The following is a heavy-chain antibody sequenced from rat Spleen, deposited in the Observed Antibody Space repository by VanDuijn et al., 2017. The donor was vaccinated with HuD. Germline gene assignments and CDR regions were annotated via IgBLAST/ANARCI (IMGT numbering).Heavy chain of an antibody. CDR1: GFSLTSYN. CDR3: TRDQLRVYPYFDY. V-gene: IGHV2-63*01. J-gene: IGHJ2*01. D-gene: IGHD1-9*01. CDR2: MRYNGDT. Sequence: VQLKESGPGLVQPSQTLSLTCTVSGFSLTSYNVHWVRRPPGKGLEWMGRMRYNGDTSYNSALKSRLSISRDTSKNQVFLKMNSLQTDDTGTYYCTRDQLRVYPYFDYWGQGVMVTVSS.